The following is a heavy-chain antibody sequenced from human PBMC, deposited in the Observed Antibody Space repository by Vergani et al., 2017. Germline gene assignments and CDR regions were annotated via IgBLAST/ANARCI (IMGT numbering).Heavy chain of an antibody. D-gene: IGHD2-15*01. V-gene: IGHV3-15*01. Sequence: EVQLVESGGGLVKPGGSLRLSCAASGFTFSNAWMSWVRQAPGKGLEWVGRIKSKSDGGTTDYAAPVKGRFTISRDDSTHTLYLQMNSLKTEDTAVYYCARQRAQCHEGSCARWGQGREVTVAS. CDR2: IKSKSDGGTT. CDR3: ARQRAQCHEGSCAR. CDR1: GFTFSNAW. J-gene: IGHJ4*02.